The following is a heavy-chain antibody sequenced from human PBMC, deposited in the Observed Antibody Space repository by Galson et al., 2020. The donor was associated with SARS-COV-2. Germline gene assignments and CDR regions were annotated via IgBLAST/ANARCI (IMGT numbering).Heavy chain of an antibody. CDR3: ARDAYGDYSIDY. CDR1: GGSISSSSYY. CDR2: ISYSGTT. D-gene: IGHD4-17*01. J-gene: IGHJ4*02. Sequence: PETLSLTCTVSGGSISSSSYYWGWIRQPPGKGLEWIGSISYSGTTYYNPSLKSRVTISVDTSKNQFSLKLSSVTAADTAVYYCARDAYGDYSIDYWGQGTLVTVSS. V-gene: IGHV4-39*07.